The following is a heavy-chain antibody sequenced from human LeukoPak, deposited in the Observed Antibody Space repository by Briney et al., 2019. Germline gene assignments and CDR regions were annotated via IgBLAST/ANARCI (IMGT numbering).Heavy chain of an antibody. V-gene: IGHV1-18*01. CDR2: ISAYNGNT. J-gene: IGHJ6*03. CDR3: ARDAGYCSSTSCWSYYMDV. D-gene: IGHD2-2*01. Sequence: GASVKVSCKASGYTFTSYGISWVRQAPGQGLEWMGWISAYNGNTNYAQKLQGRVTMTTDTSTSTAYMELRSLRSDDTAVYYCARDAGYCSSTSCWSYYMDVWGKGATVTVSS. CDR1: GYTFTSYG.